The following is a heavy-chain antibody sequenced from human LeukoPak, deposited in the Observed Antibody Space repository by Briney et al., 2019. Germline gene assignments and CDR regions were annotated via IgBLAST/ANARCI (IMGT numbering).Heavy chain of an antibody. D-gene: IGHD2-2*01. Sequence: SETLSLTCTVSGVSVSSGSYYWSWIRQPPGKGLEWIGYIYYSGSTNYNPSLKSRVTISVDTSKNQFSLKLSSVTAADTAVYYCARGYCSSTSCYARYYYYYGMDVWGQGTTVTVSS. J-gene: IGHJ6*02. V-gene: IGHV4-61*01. CDR3: ARGYCSSTSCYARYYYYYGMDV. CDR1: GVSVSSGSYY. CDR2: IYYSGST.